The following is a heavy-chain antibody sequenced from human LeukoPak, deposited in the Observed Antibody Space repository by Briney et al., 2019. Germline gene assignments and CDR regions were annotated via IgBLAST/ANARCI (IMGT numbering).Heavy chain of an antibody. D-gene: IGHD6-19*01. Sequence: GGSLRLSCAASGFTVSSNYMSWVRQAPGKGLEWVSVIYSGGSTYYADSVKGRFTISRDNSKNTLYLQMNSLRAEDTAVYYCAREKEDSRGWFPWYFDLWGRGTLVTVSS. V-gene: IGHV3-66*01. CDR2: IYSGGST. CDR3: AREKEDSRGWFPWYFDL. CDR1: GFTVSSNY. J-gene: IGHJ2*01.